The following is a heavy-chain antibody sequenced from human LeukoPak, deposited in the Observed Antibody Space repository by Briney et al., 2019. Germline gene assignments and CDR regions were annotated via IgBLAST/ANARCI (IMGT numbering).Heavy chain of an antibody. V-gene: IGHV4-34*01. D-gene: IGHD3-22*01. CDR3: ARFLGADYYDSSGYPRTGAFDI. Sequence: PSETLSLTCAVYGGSFSGYYWSWIRQPPGKGLEWIGEINHSGSTNYNPSLKSRVTISVDTSKNQFSLKLSSVTAADTAVYYCARFLGADYYDSSGYPRTGAFDIWGQGTMVTVSS. CDR1: GGSFSGYY. J-gene: IGHJ3*02. CDR2: INHSGST.